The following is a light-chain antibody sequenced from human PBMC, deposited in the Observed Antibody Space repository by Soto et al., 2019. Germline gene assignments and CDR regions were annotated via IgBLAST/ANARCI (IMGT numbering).Light chain of an antibody. J-gene: IGKJ5*01. V-gene: IGKV3-11*01. CDR3: QQRSNWPSIT. CDR2: DAS. CDR1: QSVSTY. Sequence: EIVLTQSPATLSLSPGERATLSCRASQSVSTYLAWYQQKPGQAHRLLIYDASSRAPGIPARFSGSGSGTDFTLTISSLEPEDFAVYHCQQRSNWPSITFGQGTRLEIK.